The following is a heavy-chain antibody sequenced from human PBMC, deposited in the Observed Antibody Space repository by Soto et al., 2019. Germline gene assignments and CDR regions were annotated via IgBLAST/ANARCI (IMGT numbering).Heavy chain of an antibody. CDR3: ARVPTGKYGVWNY. Sequence: PGGSLRLSCAASGFSFSDYYMSWIRQAPGKGLVWVSRINPGGSITAYADSVKGRFTISRDNAKNTLYLQMNSLRGDDTAVYYCARVPTGKYGVWNYWGQGTLVTVSS. D-gene: IGHD2-8*01. CDR2: INPGGSIT. J-gene: IGHJ4*02. V-gene: IGHV3-74*01. CDR1: GFSFSDYY.